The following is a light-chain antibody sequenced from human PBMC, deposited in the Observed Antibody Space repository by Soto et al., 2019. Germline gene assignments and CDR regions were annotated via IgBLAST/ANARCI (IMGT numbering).Light chain of an antibody. J-gene: IGKJ1*01. Sequence: DIHMTQSPSSLSASVGYIFTITCRASQSIRSYLNWYQQKPGKAPKLLIYAASSLQSGVPSRLSGSGYGTDFTITISSMQTEDFETYYCQQSYSTPWTFGHGTQVDI. CDR1: QSIRSY. CDR2: AAS. CDR3: QQSYSTPWT. V-gene: IGKV1-39*01.